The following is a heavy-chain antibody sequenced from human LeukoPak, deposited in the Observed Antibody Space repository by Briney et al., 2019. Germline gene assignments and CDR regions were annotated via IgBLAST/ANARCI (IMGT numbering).Heavy chain of an antibody. CDR1: GGSISSGSYY. CDR2: IYTSGST. V-gene: IGHV4-61*02. CDR3: ARAGWNAPFDY. D-gene: IGHD1-1*01. Sequence: PSETLSLTCTVSGGSISSGSYYWSWIRQPAGKGLEWIGRIYTSGSTNYNPSLKSRVTISVDTSKNQFSLKLSSVTAADTAVYYCARAGWNAPFDYWGQGTLVTVSS. J-gene: IGHJ4*02.